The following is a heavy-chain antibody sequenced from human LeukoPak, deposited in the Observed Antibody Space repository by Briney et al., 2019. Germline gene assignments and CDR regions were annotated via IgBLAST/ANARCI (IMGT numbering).Heavy chain of an antibody. CDR3: AREHSSSRRGMDV. D-gene: IGHD6-13*01. CDR2: TYTSGST. Sequence: SQTLSLTCTVSGGSISSGSYYWSWIRQPAGKGLEWIGRTYTSGSTNYNPSLKSRVTISVDTSKNQSSLKLSSVTAADTAVYYCAREHSSSRRGMDVWGKGTTVTVSS. J-gene: IGHJ6*03. CDR1: GGSISSGSYY. V-gene: IGHV4-61*02.